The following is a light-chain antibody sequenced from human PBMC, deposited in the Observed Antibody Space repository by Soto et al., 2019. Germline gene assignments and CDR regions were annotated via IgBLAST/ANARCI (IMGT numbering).Light chain of an antibody. J-gene: IGLJ1*01. V-gene: IGLV2-14*01. Sequence: QSVLTQPASGSGSPGQSITISCTGTSSDVGGYDYVSWYQLHPGKAPKLMVFEVSNRPSGVSYRFSGSKSGNTASLPTSGLQAEDEADSFCSSYSISTAYLFGTGTKVTAL. CDR2: EVS. CDR1: SSDVGGYDY. CDR3: SSYSISTAYL.